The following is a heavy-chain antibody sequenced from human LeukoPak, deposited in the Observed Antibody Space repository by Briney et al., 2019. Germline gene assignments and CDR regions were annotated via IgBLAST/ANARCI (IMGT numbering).Heavy chain of an antibody. CDR1: GRSISSHY. J-gene: IGHJ4*02. V-gene: IGHV4-59*11. Sequence: SETLSLTCTVAGRSISSHYLGWIRQPPGKGLEWIGYIYYSGSTNYNPSLKSRVTISVDTSKNQFSLKLSSVTAADTAVYYCARGVRYFDWLLPYYFDYWGQGTLVTVSS. CDR2: IYYSGST. CDR3: ARGVRYFDWLLPYYFDY. D-gene: IGHD3-9*01.